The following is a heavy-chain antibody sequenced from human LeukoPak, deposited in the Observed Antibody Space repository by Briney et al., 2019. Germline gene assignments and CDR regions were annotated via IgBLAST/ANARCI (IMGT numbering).Heavy chain of an antibody. J-gene: IGHJ3*02. V-gene: IGHV3-74*01. CDR3: AKDSIVVTAIDAFDI. CDR1: GFTFSSYW. D-gene: IGHD5-12*01. CDR2: INSDGGST. Sequence: GGSLRLSCAASGFTFSSYWMHWVRQAPGKGLVWVSRINSDGGSTSYTDSVKGRFTISRDNAKNTLYLQMNSLRAEDTAVYYCAKDSIVVTAIDAFDIWGQGTMVTVSS.